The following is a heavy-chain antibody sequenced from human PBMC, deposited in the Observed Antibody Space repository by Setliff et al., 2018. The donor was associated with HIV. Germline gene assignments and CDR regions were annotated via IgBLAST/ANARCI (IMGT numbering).Heavy chain of an antibody. CDR3: ATDGSAFDR. V-gene: IGHV3-21*04. CDR1: GFNFSNTW. Sequence: GGSLRLSCAASGFNFSNTWMNWVRQAPGKGLEWVSSISSDSVFIYYMDSVRGRFIISRDNAKKSAYLQMSSLRAEDTAVYYCATDGSAFDRWGQGTLVTVSS. J-gene: IGHJ4*02. CDR2: ISSDSVFI. D-gene: IGHD3-10*01.